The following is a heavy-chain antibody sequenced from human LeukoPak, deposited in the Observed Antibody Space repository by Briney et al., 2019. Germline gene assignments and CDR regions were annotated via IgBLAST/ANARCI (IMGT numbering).Heavy chain of an antibody. CDR3: ASRGWVRAVRDDWFDY. J-gene: IGHJ4*02. D-gene: IGHD3-10*01. Sequence: PGESLKISCKSFGNSFSSHWIGWVRQMPGEGLEWMGFIYPGDSDTRYSPSFQGQVTISVDKSISTAYLQWSSLKASDTAMYYCASRGWVRAVRDDWFDYWGQGTLVIVSS. CDR2: IYPGDSDT. CDR1: GNSFSSHW. V-gene: IGHV5-51*01.